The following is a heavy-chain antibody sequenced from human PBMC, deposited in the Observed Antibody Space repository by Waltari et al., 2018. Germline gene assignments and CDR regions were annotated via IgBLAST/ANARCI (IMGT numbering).Heavy chain of an antibody. V-gene: IGHV3-74*01. CDR1: GFTFSTYW. CDR3: AREDIAAAGFFDY. D-gene: IGHD6-13*01. Sequence: EVQLAESGGGLVQPGGSLRLSCTVSGFTFSTYWMDWVRQAPGKGLVWVSRIRGDGTGPLYADFVRGRFTISRDNAKNTLSLQMNSLRAEDTAVYYCAREDIAAAGFFDYWGRGTLVTVSS. J-gene: IGHJ4*02. CDR2: IRGDGTGP.